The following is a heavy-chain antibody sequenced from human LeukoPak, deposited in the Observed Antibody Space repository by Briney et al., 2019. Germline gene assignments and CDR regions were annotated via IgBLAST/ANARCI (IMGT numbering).Heavy chain of an antibody. CDR3: ARSNYDSRGSTFDF. J-gene: IGHJ4*02. V-gene: IGHV4-59*01. D-gene: IGHD3-3*01. CDR1: GGSISSYY. CDR2: IYYSGST. Sequence: SETLSLTCTVSGGSISSYYWSWIRQPPGKGLEWIGYIYYSGSTTYNPSLRSRVTILVDTPRNQFSLKLSSVTAPDTAVYYCARSNYDSRGSTFDFWGQGTLVTVSS.